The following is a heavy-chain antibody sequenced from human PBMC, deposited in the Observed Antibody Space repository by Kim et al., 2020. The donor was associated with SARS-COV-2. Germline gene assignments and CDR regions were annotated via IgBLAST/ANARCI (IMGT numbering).Heavy chain of an antibody. J-gene: IGHJ3*02. Sequence: GGSLRLSCAASGFTFSSYSMNWVRQAPGKGLEWVSYISSSSSTIYYADSVKGRFTISRDNAKNSLYLQMNSLRAEDTAVYYCARVVLPPYYYDSSGHHDAFDIWGQGTMVTVSS. CDR3: ARVVLPPYYYDSSGHHDAFDI. CDR2: ISSSSSTI. CDR1: GFTFSSYS. V-gene: IGHV3-48*04. D-gene: IGHD3-22*01.